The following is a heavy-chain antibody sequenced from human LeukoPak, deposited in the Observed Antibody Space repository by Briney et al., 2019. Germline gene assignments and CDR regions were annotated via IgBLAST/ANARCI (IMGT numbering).Heavy chain of an antibody. J-gene: IGHJ4*02. CDR1: GFTFSNAW. D-gene: IGHD3-10*01. Sequence: PGGSLRLSCAASGFTFSNAWMSWVRQAPGKGLEWVGRIKSKTDGGTTDYAAPVKGRFTISRDDSKNTLYLQMNCLKTEDTAVYYCTTTRITMVRGVITRFDYWGQGTLVTVSS. CDR2: IKSKTDGGTT. CDR3: TTTRITMVRGVITRFDY. V-gene: IGHV3-15*01.